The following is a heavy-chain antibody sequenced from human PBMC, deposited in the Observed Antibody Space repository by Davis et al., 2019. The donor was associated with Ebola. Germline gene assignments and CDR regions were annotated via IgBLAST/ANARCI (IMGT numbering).Heavy chain of an antibody. CDR3: ARQYSSGWYYFDY. V-gene: IGHV4-34*12. J-gene: IGHJ4*01. Sequence: SETLSLTCAVYGGSFSGYYWRWVRQSPGKGLEWLGEVIDSGITNYNPSLKSRVSLSVDTSKNQVSLKLTSVTAADTAVYYCARQYSSGWYYFDYWGQGTLVTVSS. CDR2: VIDSGIT. D-gene: IGHD6-19*01. CDR1: GGSFSGYY.